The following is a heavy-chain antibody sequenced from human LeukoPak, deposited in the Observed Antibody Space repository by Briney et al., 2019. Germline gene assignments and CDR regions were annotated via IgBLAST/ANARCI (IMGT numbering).Heavy chain of an antibody. CDR1: GGSISSYY. CDR2: IYTSGSP. Sequence: SETLSLTCTVSGGSISSYYWSWIRQPAGKGLEWIGRIYTSGSPNYNPSIKSGVTMSLDTSKNQFSLKLNSVTAADTGVYYCARDSVIVGARGAFDIWGQGTMVTVSS. V-gene: IGHV4-4*07. CDR3: ARDSVIVGARGAFDI. J-gene: IGHJ3*02. D-gene: IGHD3-22*01.